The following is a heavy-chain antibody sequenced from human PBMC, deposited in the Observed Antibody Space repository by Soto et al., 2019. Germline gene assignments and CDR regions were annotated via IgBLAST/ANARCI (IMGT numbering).Heavy chain of an antibody. D-gene: IGHD3-16*01. CDR3: AKGGSFDI. Sequence: GGSLRLSCAASGFAFSTYGLHWVRQAPGKELEWVAIITSDVNYKYYADPVKGRFTISRDNSKNTLFLQMNSLRAEDTAVYYCAKGGSFDIWGQGTLVTVSS. CDR2: ITSDVNYK. CDR1: GFAFSTYG. V-gene: IGHV3-30*18. J-gene: IGHJ4*02.